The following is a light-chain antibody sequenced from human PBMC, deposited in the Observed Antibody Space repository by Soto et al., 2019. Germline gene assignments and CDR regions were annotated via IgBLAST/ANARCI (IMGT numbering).Light chain of an antibody. J-gene: IGLJ2*01. V-gene: IGLV1-40*01. Sequence: QLVLTQPPSVSGAPGQRVTISCTGSSSNIGAGYHVHWYQQLPGRAPKLLIYGNTNRPSGVPDRFSGSKSGTSASLAITGLQAEDEADYYCLSFDSRLSVVFGGGTKVTVV. CDR1: SSNIGAGYH. CDR3: LSFDSRLSVV. CDR2: GNT.